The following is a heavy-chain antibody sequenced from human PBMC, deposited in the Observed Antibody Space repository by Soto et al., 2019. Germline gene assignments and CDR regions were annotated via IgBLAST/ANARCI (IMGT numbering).Heavy chain of an antibody. CDR3: ARKYPPTYYFDH. Sequence: SETLSLTCAVSGYSISSGYYWSWVRQPPGKGLEWIGTIFHSGKTYYNPSLKSRLTISVDTSKNQFSLKLSSVTAADTAVYYCARKYPPTYYFDHWGQGTLVTVSS. CDR2: IFHSGKT. D-gene: IGHD1-26*01. CDR1: GYSISSGYY. V-gene: IGHV4-38-2*01. J-gene: IGHJ4*02.